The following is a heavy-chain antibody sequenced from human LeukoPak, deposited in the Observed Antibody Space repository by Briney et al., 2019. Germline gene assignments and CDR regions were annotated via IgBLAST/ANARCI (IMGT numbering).Heavy chain of an antibody. CDR3: ARGGGRYVAYSSPSYYFDY. CDR2: INRSGST. CDR1: GGSFSGYY. D-gene: IGHD6-6*01. Sequence: KPSETLSLTCAVYGGSFSGYYWSWIRQPPGKGLEWIGEINRSGSTNYNPSLKSRVTISVDTSKNQFSLKLSSVTAADTAVYYCARGGGRYVAYSSPSYYFDYWGQGTLVTVSS. J-gene: IGHJ4*02. V-gene: IGHV4-34*01.